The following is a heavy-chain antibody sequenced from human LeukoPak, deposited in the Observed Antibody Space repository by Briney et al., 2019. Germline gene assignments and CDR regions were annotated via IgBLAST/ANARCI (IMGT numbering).Heavy chain of an antibody. Sequence: SETLSLTCTVSGGSISSSSYYWGWIRQPPGKGLEWIGSIYYSGSTYYNPSLKSRVTISVDTSKNQFSLKLSSVTAADTAVYYCARTTGNVLLWFGGDYYFDYWGQGTLVTVSS. CDR1: GGSISSSSYY. D-gene: IGHD3-10*01. V-gene: IGHV4-39*01. J-gene: IGHJ4*02. CDR3: ARTTGNVLLWFGGDYYFDY. CDR2: IYYSGST.